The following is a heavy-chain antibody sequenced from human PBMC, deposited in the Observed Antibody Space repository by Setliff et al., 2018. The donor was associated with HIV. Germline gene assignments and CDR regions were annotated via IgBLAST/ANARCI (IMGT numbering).Heavy chain of an antibody. J-gene: IGHJ4*02. D-gene: IGHD3-22*01. Sequence: SETLSLTCAVSGGSINSGSIYWSWVRRPAGGGLEWIGHMHANGLTTYNPSLRSRAAISMETSKNQFSLRLSAVTAADSAIYYCAGLDSADYFVGVLNFWGQGTLVTVSS. CDR1: GGSINSGSIY. CDR2: MHANGLT. V-gene: IGHV4-61*09. CDR3: AGLDSADYFVGVLNF.